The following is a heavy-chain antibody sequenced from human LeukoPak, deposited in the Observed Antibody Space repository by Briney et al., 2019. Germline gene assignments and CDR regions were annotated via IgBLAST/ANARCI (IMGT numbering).Heavy chain of an antibody. CDR3: ARGGYGDYYFHY. V-gene: IGHV1-18*04. J-gene: IGHJ4*02. CDR2: ISVYNGNT. CDR1: DYTFTSYG. D-gene: IGHD4-17*01. Sequence: ASVKVSCKASDYTFTSYGFSWVRQAPGQGLDYMGWISVYNGNTNYPQKFQDRVTMTRDTSTSTVYMELRSLRSGDTAVYYCARGGYGDYYFHYWGQGTLVTVSS.